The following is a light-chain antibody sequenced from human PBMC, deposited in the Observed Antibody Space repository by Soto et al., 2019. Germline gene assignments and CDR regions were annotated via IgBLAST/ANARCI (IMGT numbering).Light chain of an antibody. CDR2: DAS. CDR1: QSISSW. V-gene: IGKV1-5*01. Sequence: DIQMTQSPSTLSASVGDRVTITCRASQSISSWLAWYQQKPGKAPKLLIYDASSLESGVPSRFSGSGSGTEFTLTISSLKPDDFATYYLQQYNSYPITLGQGTRLEIK. J-gene: IGKJ5*01. CDR3: QQYNSYPIT.